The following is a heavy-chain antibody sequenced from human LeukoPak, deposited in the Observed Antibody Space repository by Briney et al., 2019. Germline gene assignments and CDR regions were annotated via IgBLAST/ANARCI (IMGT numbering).Heavy chain of an antibody. CDR2: IYHSGTT. CDR1: GGSISGYY. V-gene: IGHV4-59*01. Sequence: PSETLSLTCTVAGGSISGYYWSWIRQSPGKGLEWIGFIYHSGTTTYSPSLKSRVTISVDTSNSQFSLELRTVTAADTAVYYCARGWDTGYSYYGMDVWGQGTTVTVSS. D-gene: IGHD5-18*01. CDR3: ARGWDTGYSYYGMDV. J-gene: IGHJ6*02.